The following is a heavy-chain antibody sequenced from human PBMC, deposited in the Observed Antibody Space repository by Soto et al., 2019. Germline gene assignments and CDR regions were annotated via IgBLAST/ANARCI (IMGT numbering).Heavy chain of an antibody. Sequence: QVQLVQSGAEVKKRGASVKVSCKASGYMFSNYDIIWVRQATGQGLEWMGWMNPDSDKTDYAQKFQGRVTMTGNTSISTVYMQLTALTYEDTAIYYCARPGARYCGGDCYSSHWGQGTLVTVSS. CDR2: MNPDSDKT. V-gene: IGHV1-8*01. D-gene: IGHD2-21*02. CDR1: GYMFSNYD. J-gene: IGHJ4*02. CDR3: ARPGARYCGGDCYSSH.